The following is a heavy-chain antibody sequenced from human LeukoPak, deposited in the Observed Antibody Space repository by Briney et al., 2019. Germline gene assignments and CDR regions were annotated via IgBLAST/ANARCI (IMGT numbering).Heavy chain of an antibody. V-gene: IGHV5-51*01. CDR1: GYSFTSYW. CDR3: ARQRRKQWLAAHFDY. Sequence: GESLKISFKGSGYSFTSYWIGWVRQMPGKGLERMGIIYPGDSDTRYSPSFQGQVTISADKSISTAYLQWSSLKASDTAMYYCARQRRKQWLAAHFDYWGQGTLVTVSS. CDR2: IYPGDSDT. J-gene: IGHJ4*02. D-gene: IGHD6-19*01.